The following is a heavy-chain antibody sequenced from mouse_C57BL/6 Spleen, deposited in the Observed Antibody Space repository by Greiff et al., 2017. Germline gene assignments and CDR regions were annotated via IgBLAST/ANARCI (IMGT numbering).Heavy chain of an antibody. Sequence: QVTLKESGPGILQPSQTLSLTCSFSGFSLSTFGMGVGWIRQPSGKGLEWLAHIWWDDDKYYNPALKSRLTISKDTSKSQVFLKIANVDTADTATYYCARMEKNYYGSSDAMDYWGQGTSVTVSS. CDR2: IWWDDDK. V-gene: IGHV8-8*01. CDR3: ARMEKNYYGSSDAMDY. D-gene: IGHD1-1*01. CDR1: GFSLSTFGMG. J-gene: IGHJ4*01.